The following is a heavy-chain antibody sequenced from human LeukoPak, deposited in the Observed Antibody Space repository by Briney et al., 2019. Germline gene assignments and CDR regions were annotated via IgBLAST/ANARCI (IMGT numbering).Heavy chain of an antibody. CDR2: INPNSGGT. CDR1: GYTFTGYY. CDR3: ARNQGYCSSTSCPHDDY. J-gene: IGHJ4*02. D-gene: IGHD2-2*01. V-gene: IGHV1-2*02. Sequence: ASVTVSCKASGYTFTGYYMHWVRQAPGQGLEWMGWINPNSGGTNYAQKFQGRVTMTRDTSISTAYMELSRLRSDDTAVYYCARNQGYCSSTSCPHDDYWGQGTLVTVSS.